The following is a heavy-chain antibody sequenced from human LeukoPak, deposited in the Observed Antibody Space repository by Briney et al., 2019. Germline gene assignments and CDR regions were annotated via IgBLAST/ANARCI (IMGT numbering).Heavy chain of an antibody. J-gene: IGHJ4*01. D-gene: IGHD6-19*01. CDR1: GGSISSSY. CDR3: ARLKGYSSGWYPSYYFDY. CDR2: IYYTGTT. V-gene: IGHV4-59*08. Sequence: SETLSLTCTVSGGSISSSYWSWIRQPPGKGLEWIGYIYYTGTTNYNPSLKSRVTISLDTSKNLFSLKLNSVTAADTAVYYCARLKGYSSGWYPSYYFDYWGHGTLVTVSS.